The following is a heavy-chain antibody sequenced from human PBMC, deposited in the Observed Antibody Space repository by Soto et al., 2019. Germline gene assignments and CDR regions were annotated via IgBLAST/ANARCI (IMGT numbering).Heavy chain of an antibody. D-gene: IGHD2-15*01. CDR2: ISAYNGDA. CDR3: ARGRWQLNY. J-gene: IGHJ4*02. CDR1: GYTFTSSG. V-gene: IGHV1-18*01. Sequence: QVQLVQSGAEVKKPGASVKVSCKASGYTFTSSGISWVRQAPGQGLEYMGWISAYNGDATYAQKFQDRVTMTRDTSTSTAYMELRSLRSDDTAVYYCARGRWQLNYWGQGTLVTVSS.